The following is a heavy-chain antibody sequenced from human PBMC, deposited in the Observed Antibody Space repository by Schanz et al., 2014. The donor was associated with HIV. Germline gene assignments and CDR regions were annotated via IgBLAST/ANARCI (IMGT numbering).Heavy chain of an antibody. CDR1: GFTFSSYA. J-gene: IGHJ4*02. CDR3: ARDDSYGLFDY. D-gene: IGHD5-18*01. CDR2: ISYDGSNK. V-gene: IGHV3-30-3*01. Sequence: QVQLVESGGGVVQPGRSLRLSCAASGFTFSSYAMHWVRQAPGKGLEWVAVISYDGSNKYYADSVKGRFTISRDNAKNSLYLQMNSLRAEDTAVYYCARDDSYGLFDYWGQGTLVIVSS.